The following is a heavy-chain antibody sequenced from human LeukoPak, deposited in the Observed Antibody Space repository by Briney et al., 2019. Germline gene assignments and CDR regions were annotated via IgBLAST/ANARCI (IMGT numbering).Heavy chain of an antibody. CDR3: AKDGTDDSSGYYLDLFGSPTFDP. J-gene: IGHJ5*02. CDR2: VSGIVGST. Sequence: GGSLRLSCAAAGFTFSIYSISWVRQAPGEGLGCVSAVSGIVGSTYYADSVRGRFTISRDNSKNTLYLQMNSLRAEDTAVYYCAKDGTDDSSGYYLDLFGSPTFDPWGQGTLVTVSS. V-gene: IGHV3-23*01. D-gene: IGHD3-22*01. CDR1: GFTFSIYS.